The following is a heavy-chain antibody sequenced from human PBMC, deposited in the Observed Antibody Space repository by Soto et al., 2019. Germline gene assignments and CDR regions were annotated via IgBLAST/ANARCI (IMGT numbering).Heavy chain of an antibody. CDR2: IYWDNDK. CDR1: GFSVSTSGVG. J-gene: IGHJ6*02. D-gene: IGHD2-15*01. V-gene: IGHV2-5*02. Sequence: QITLKESGPTLVKPTQTLTLTCTFSGFSVSTSGVGVAWIRQSPGKALEWLALIYWDNDKRYSPILQSRVTITKDTSKNQVVLTMTNMDPVDTATYYGAHKGGRGAGMDVWGQGTTVTVSS. CDR3: AHKGGRGAGMDV.